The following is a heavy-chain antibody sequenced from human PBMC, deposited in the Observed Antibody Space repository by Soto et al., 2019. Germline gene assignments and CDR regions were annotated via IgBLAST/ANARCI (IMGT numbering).Heavy chain of an antibody. CDR2: MYHSGST. Sequence: QVQLQESGPGLVKPSETLSLTCTVSGDSIRSYYWSWIRQPPGKGLEWICHMYHSGSTNYNPSLKSRVTILVDTSKNQFSLNLNSVTAADTAVYYCARHGGGIASWFDNWGQGTLVTVSS. CDR3: ARHGGGIASWFDN. D-gene: IGHD3-16*02. V-gene: IGHV4-59*08. CDR1: GDSIRSYY. J-gene: IGHJ4*02.